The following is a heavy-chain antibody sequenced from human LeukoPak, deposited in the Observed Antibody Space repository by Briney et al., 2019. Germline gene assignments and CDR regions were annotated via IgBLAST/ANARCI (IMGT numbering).Heavy chain of an antibody. Sequence: SETLSLTCTVSGGSISSSSYYWGWIRQPPGKGLEWIGSTYYSGSTYYNPSLKSRVTISVDTSKNQFSLKLSSVTAADTAVYYCARHDRGRAYWGQGTLVTVSS. V-gene: IGHV4-39*01. CDR3: ARHDRGRAY. CDR1: GGSISSSSYY. CDR2: TYYSGST. D-gene: IGHD3-10*01. J-gene: IGHJ4*02.